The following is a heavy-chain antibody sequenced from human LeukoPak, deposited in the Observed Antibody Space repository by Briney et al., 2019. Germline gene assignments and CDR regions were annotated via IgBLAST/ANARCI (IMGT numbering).Heavy chain of an antibody. CDR1: GFTFSDYW. CDR2: IKEDGSQK. J-gene: IGHJ4*02. CDR3: VRDCYGSGSYYSYFDY. Sequence: GGSLRLSCAASGFTFSDYWMSWVRQASGKGLEWVAIIKEDGSQKYYVDSVKGRFTLSRDNTKNSLTLQLNSLRAEDTALYYCVRDCYGSGSYYSYFDYWGQGTLVTVSS. D-gene: IGHD3-10*01. V-gene: IGHV3-7*01.